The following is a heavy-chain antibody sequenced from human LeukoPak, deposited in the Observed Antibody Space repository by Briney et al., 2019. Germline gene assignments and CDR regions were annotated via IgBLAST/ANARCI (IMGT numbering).Heavy chain of an antibody. V-gene: IGHV4-30-2*01. CDR3: ARGERGNWGLYYFDY. D-gene: IGHD7-27*01. J-gene: IGHJ4*02. CDR2: IYHSGST. Sequence: SETLSLTCTVSGGSISSGGYYWSWIRQPPGKGLEWIGYIYHSGSTYYSPSFQGQVTISADKSISTAYLQWSSLKASDTAMYYCARGERGNWGLYYFDYWGQGTLVTVSS. CDR1: GGSISSGGYY.